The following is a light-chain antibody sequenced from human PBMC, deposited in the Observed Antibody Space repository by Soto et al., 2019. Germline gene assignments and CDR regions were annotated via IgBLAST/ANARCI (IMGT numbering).Light chain of an antibody. J-gene: IGKJ5*01. CDR3: QQGSNSIT. Sequence: VLTQXXGPLSLSMREXXXXXFRASQSVRSYVAWYQEKPGRAPGLLIYDAXNRATGVPARFSGSGSGTDFTLTISSLEPEDIAVYYCQQGSNSITFGQRTRLEI. CDR2: DAX. CDR1: QSVRSY. V-gene: IGKV3-11*01.